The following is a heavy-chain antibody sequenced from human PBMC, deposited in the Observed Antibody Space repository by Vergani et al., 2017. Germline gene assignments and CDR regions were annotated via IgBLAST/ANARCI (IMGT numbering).Heavy chain of an antibody. CDR3: VRTVALWFGENKDGSWFDP. CDR2: IYHTGSA. D-gene: IGHD3-10*01. Sequence: QVQLLESGPGLLKPSETLSLTCSVSGYSITSGYYCGWIRQPPGRGLEWIGSIYHTGSAYYYPSLRRRVTVSVDTSMNQISWKLNSVTAAATAVYYCVRTVALWFGENKDGSWFDPWGQGTLVTVTS. V-gene: IGHV4-38-2*01. J-gene: IGHJ5*02. CDR1: GYSITSGYY.